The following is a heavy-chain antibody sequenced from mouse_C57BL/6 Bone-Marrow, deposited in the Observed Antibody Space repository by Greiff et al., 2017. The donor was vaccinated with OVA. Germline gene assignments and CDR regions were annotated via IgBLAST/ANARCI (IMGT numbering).Heavy chain of an antibody. CDR1: GYTFTSYW. V-gene: IGHV1-50*01. Sequence: QVQLQQPGAELVKPGASVKLSCKASGYTFTSYWMQWVKQRPGQGLEWIGEIDPSDSYTNYNQKFKGKATLTVDTSSSTAYMQLSSLTSEDSAVYYCARSSLYSNYRYYFDDWGQGTTLTVSS. CDR3: ARSSLYSNYRYYFDD. CDR2: IDPSDSYT. D-gene: IGHD2-5*01. J-gene: IGHJ2*01.